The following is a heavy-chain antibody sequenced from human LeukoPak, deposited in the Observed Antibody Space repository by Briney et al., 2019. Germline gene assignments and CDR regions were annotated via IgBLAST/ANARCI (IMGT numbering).Heavy chain of an antibody. V-gene: IGHV3-30*18. J-gene: IGHJ6*02. CDR3: AKDLYYDFWSGYSDDYYYYGMDV. CDR2: ISYDGSNK. CDR1: GGTFSSYG. D-gene: IGHD3-3*01. Sequence: SCKASGGTFSSYGMHWVRQAPGKGLEWVAVISYDGSNKYYADSVKGRFTISRDNSKNTLYLQMNSLRAEDTAVYYCAKDLYYDFWSGYSDDYYYYGMDVWGQGTTVTVSS.